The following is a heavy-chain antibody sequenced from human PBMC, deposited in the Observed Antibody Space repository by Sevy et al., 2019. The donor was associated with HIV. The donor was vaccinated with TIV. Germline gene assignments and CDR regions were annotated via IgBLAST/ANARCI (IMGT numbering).Heavy chain of an antibody. CDR3: ARVADYDFWSGYEQYYYYMDV. J-gene: IGHJ6*03. CDR1: GFTFSSYS. CDR2: ISSSSSYI. D-gene: IGHD3-3*01. V-gene: IGHV3-21*01. Sequence: GGSLRLSCAASGFTFSSYSMNLVRQAPGKGLEWVSSISSSSSYIYYADSVKGRFTISRDNAKNSLYLQMNSLRAEDTAVYYCARVADYDFWSGYEQYYYYMDVWGKGTTVTVSS.